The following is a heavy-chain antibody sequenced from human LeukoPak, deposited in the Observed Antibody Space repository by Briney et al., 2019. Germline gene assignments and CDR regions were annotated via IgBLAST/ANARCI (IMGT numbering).Heavy chain of an antibody. V-gene: IGHV1-8*03. CDR2: MNPNSGNT. CDR3: ARAMATNAFDI. J-gene: IGHJ3*02. CDR1: GYAFTSYD. Sequence: ASVKVSCKASGYAFTSYDINWVRQATGQGLEWMGWMNPNSGNTGYAQKFQGRVTITRNTSISTAYMELSSLRSEDTAVYYCARAMATNAFDIWGQGTMVTVSS. D-gene: IGHD2-8*01.